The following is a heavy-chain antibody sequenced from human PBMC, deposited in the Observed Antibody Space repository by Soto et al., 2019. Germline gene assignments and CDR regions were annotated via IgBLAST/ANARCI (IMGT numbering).Heavy chain of an antibody. D-gene: IGHD1-26*01. CDR3: ARMKVGATVGHFDY. J-gene: IGHJ4*02. CDR2: IYYSGST. CDR1: GGSISSYY. V-gene: IGHV4-59*01. Sequence: SETLSLTCTVSGGSISSYYWSWIRQPPGKGLEWIGYIYYSGSTNYNPSLKSRVTISVDTSKNQFSLKLSSVTAADTAVYYCARMKVGATVGHFDYWGKGTLVT.